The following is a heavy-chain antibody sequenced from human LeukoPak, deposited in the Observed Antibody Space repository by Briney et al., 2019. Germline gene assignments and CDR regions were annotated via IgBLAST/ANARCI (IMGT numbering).Heavy chain of an antibody. CDR2: IYYSGST. D-gene: IGHD4-17*01. CDR1: GGSISSYY. J-gene: IGHJ6*02. V-gene: IGHV4-59*08. CDR3: ARHPPTVTNYYYYYGMDV. Sequence: SETLSLTCTVSGGSISSYYWSWIRQPPGKGLEWIGYIYYSGSTNYNPSLKGRVTISVDTSKNQFSLKLSSVTAADTAVYYCARHPPTVTNYYYYYGMDVWGQGTTVTVSS.